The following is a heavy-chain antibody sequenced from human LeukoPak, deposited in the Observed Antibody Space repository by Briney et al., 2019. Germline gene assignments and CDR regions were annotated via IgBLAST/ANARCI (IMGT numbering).Heavy chain of an antibody. CDR2: IYYSGST. Sequence: SETLSLTCTVSAGSISSSTYYWGWIRQPPGKGLEWIGNIYYSGSTYYNPSLKSRVAISVDASKNQFSLKLSSVTAADTAVYFCARASEWLSESHFDSWGQGSLVIVSA. CDR1: AGSISSSTYY. CDR3: ARASEWLSESHFDS. J-gene: IGHJ4*02. D-gene: IGHD3-3*01. V-gene: IGHV4-39*01.